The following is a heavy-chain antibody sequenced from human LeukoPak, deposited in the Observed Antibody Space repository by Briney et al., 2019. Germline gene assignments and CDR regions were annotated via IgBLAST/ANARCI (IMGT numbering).Heavy chain of an antibody. CDR3: ARGRSSSRSGGFDY. D-gene: IGHD6-13*01. CDR1: GYTFANYD. CDR2: MNPNGGNT. Sequence: ASVKVSCKASGYTFANYDINWVRQATGQGLERMGWMNPNGGNTGYAQKFQGRVTITRNTSISTANMELSSLRSEDTAVYYCARGRSSSRSGGFDYWGQGTLVTVSS. V-gene: IGHV1-8*03. J-gene: IGHJ4*02.